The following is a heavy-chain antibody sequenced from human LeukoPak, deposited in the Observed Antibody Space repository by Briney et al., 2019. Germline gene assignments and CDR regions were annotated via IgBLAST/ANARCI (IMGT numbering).Heavy chain of an antibody. CDR3: ARGWFDP. V-gene: IGHV4-59*01. CDR2: IYYSGST. J-gene: IGHJ5*02. Sequence: SETLSLTCTVSGGFISSYYWSWIRQPPGKGLEWIGYIYYSGSTNYNPSLKSRVTISVDTSKNQFSLKLSSVTAADTAVYYCARGWFDPWGQGTLVTVSS. CDR1: GGFISSYY.